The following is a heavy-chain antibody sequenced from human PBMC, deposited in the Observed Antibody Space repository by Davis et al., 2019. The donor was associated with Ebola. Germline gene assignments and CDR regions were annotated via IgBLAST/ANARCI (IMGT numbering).Heavy chain of an antibody. CDR1: GFSVTSNY. J-gene: IGHJ6*02. CDR3: ARVGHYGSGSYKYALDV. CDR2: LYPSGTT. Sequence: PGGSLRLSCVVSGFSVTSNYMTWVRLAPGRGLELVSVLYPSGTTYFADSVEGRFSISRDDSGNIFYLQMNSLKVEDTAIYYCARVGHYGSGSYKYALDVWGQGTTVTVSS. V-gene: IGHV3-66*01. D-gene: IGHD3-10*01.